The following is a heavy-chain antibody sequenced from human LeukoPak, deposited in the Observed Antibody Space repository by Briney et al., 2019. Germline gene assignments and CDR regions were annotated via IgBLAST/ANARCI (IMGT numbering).Heavy chain of an antibody. J-gene: IGHJ4*02. D-gene: IGHD5-24*01. CDR3: AKDTEEMATIGYFDY. CDR2: ISWNSGSI. V-gene: IGHV3-9*01. CDR1: GFTFDDYA. Sequence: GGSLRLSCAASGFTFDDYAMHWVRQAPGKGLEWVSGISWNSGSIGYADSVKGRFTISRDNAKNSLYLQMNSLRAEDTALYYSAKDTEEMATIGYFDYWGQGTLVTVSS.